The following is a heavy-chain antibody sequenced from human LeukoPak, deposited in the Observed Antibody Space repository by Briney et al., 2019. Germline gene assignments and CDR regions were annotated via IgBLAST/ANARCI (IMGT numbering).Heavy chain of an antibody. Sequence: GGSLRLSCSASGFTFSSSWMIWVRQAPGKGLEWVANIKQDGSEKYYVDSVKGRFTISRDNAKNSLYLQMNSLRAEDTAVYYCARDLDWGCFDYWGQGTLVTVSS. CDR3: ARDLDWGCFDY. D-gene: IGHD3/OR15-3a*01. V-gene: IGHV3-7*04. J-gene: IGHJ4*02. CDR2: IKQDGSEK. CDR1: GFTFSSSW.